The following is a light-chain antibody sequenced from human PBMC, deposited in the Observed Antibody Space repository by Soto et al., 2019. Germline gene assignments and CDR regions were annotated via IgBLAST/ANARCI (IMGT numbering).Light chain of an antibody. V-gene: IGKV3-15*01. CDR2: GAS. CDR3: QQYNSWPPLT. J-gene: IGKJ4*01. CDR1: QSVSSN. Sequence: EIVMTQSPATLSVSPGERATLSCRASQSVSSNLAWYQQKPGHAPRLRIYGASTRATGIPARFSGSGSVTEFTLNISSLQSEDLAIYCCQQYNSWPPLTFGGGTKVDIK.